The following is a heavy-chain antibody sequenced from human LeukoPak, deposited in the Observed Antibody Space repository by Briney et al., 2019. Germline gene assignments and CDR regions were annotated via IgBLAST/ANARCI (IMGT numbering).Heavy chain of an antibody. CDR3: ARTPPGPDYRC. CDR1: GGSIRTSNYY. CDR2: IYHGGST. J-gene: IGHJ4*02. D-gene: IGHD1-14*01. Sequence: NTSETLSLTCTVSGGSIRTSNYYWGWIRQPPGKGLELIGNIYHGGSTYYTPSLRSRVTMSVDTSENQFSLKLNSVTAADTAVYYCARTPPGPDYRCWGQGILVTVSS. V-gene: IGHV4-39*07.